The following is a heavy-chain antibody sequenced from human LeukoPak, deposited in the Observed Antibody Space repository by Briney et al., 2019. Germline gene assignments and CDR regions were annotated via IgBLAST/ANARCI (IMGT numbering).Heavy chain of an antibody. CDR1: GFTFNTYA. J-gene: IGHJ6*04. D-gene: IGHD3-16*01. CDR2: VSGGGGSTGTT. V-gene: IGHV3-23*01. CDR3: ARDQVLRGSYRTYYYGMDV. Sequence: GGSLRLSCAASGFTFNTYAMTWVRQAPGKGLEWVSTVSGGGGSTGTTYYADSVKGRFTISRDNLKNTVSLQMDSLRGEDTAVYYCARDQVLRGSYRTYYYGMDVWGKGTTVTVSS.